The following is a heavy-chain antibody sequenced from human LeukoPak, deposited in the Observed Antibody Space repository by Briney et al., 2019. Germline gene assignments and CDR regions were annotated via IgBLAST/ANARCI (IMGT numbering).Heavy chain of an antibody. Sequence: PGGSLRLSCAASGFTFSRYWMTWVRQAPGKGLEWVANIKQDGSEKHYVDSVKGRFTISRDNAKNSLYLQMNSLRAEDTAVYYCAREKEGYCSRTSCYLDYYYYYMDVWGKGTTVTISS. V-gene: IGHV3-7*01. D-gene: IGHD2-2*01. CDR2: IKQDGSEK. CDR3: AREKEGYCSRTSCYLDYYYYYMDV. J-gene: IGHJ6*03. CDR1: GFTFSRYW.